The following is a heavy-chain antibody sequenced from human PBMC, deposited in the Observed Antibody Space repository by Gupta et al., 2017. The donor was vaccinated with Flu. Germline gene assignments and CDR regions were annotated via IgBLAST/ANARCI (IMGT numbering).Heavy chain of an antibody. CDR3: ASRYDSLTGYFMDV. Sequence: SYSMNWVRQAPGKGLEWVSSISSSSSYIYYADSVKGRFTISRDNAKNSLYLQMNSLRAEDTAVYYCASRYDSLTGYFMDVWGQGTTVTVSS. J-gene: IGHJ6*02. D-gene: IGHD3-9*01. V-gene: IGHV3-21*01. CDR2: ISSSSSYI. CDR1: SYS.